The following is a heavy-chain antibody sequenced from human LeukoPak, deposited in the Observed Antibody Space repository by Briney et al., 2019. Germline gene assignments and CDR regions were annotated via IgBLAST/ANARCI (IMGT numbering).Heavy chain of an antibody. J-gene: IGHJ4*02. CDR1: GYTFTSCA. V-gene: IGHV1-18*01. Sequence: GASVKVSCKASGYTFTSCAISWVRQAPGQGLEWMGWISAYNGNTNYAQKLQGRVTMTTDTSTSTAYMELSSLSSEDKAVYYCTLYNYWGQGTLVTVSS. CDR3: TLYNY. D-gene: IGHD1-14*01. CDR2: ISAYNGNT.